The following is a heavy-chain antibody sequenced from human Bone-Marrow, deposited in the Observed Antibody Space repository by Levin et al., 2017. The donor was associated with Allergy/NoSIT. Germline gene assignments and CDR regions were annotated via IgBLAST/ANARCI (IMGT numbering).Heavy chain of an antibody. V-gene: IGHV3-23*01. CDR2: ITAGDAST. CDR1: GFTFSSSA. CDR3: AKVRRGLDAFEI. D-gene: IGHD3/OR15-3a*01. J-gene: IGHJ3*02. Sequence: GESLKISCAASGFTFSSSAMSWVRQAPGKGLEWVSSITAGDASTHYTDSVKGRLTVSRDNSKNTLYLQMNSLRAEDTALYYCAKVRRGLDAFEIWGQGTIVTVSS.